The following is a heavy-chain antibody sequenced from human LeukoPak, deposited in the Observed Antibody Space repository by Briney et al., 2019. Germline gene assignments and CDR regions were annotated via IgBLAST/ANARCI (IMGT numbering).Heavy chain of an antibody. D-gene: IGHD3-3*01. Sequence: ASVKVSCKASGYTFTSYDINWVRQATGQGLEWMGWMNPNSGNTGYAQKFQGRVTMTRNTSISTAYMELSSLRSEDTAVYYCARVSRSGYYGEYWGQGTPVTVSS. V-gene: IGHV1-8*01. J-gene: IGHJ4*02. CDR1: GYTFTSYD. CDR2: MNPNSGNT. CDR3: ARVSRSGYYGEY.